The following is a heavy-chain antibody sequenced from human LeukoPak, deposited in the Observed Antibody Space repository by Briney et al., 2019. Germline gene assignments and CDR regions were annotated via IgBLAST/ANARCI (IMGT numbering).Heavy chain of an antibody. CDR3: ARVPSSGWKYYFDY. J-gene: IGHJ4*02. V-gene: IGHV1-2*02. CDR2: INPNSGGT. Sequence: ASVKVSCKTSGYTFTGYYMHWVRQSPGQGLEYMGWINPNSGGTDSAQKFQGRVTMTRDTSISTAYMELSRLRSDDTAVYYCARVPSSGWKYYFDYWGQGTLVTVSS. D-gene: IGHD6-19*01. CDR1: GYTFTGYY.